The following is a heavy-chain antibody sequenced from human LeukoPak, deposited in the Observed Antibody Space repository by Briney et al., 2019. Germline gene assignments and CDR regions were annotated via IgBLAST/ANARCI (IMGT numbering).Heavy chain of an antibody. D-gene: IGHD1-26*01. J-gene: IGHJ6*03. CDR2: IRSKAYGGTT. CDR3: TRAVEGGYIVGATTLRDYYYYMDV. CDR1: GFTFGDYA. Sequence: GGSLRLSCTASGFTFGDYAMSWVRQAPGKGLEWVGFIRSKAYGGTTEYAASVKGRFTISRDDSKSIAYLQMNSLKTEDTAVYYCTRAVEGGYIVGATTLRDYYYYMDVWGKGTTVTVSS. V-gene: IGHV3-49*04.